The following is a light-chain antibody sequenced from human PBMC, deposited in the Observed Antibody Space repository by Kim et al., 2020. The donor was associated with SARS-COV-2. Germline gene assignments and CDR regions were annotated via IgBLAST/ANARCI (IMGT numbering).Light chain of an antibody. CDR3: QQTYSSPPS. Sequence: DIQMTQSPSSLSASVGDRVTITCRSTQSISGFLNWYQQRPGKAPMLLIHAATTLQSGVPSRFSGSRSETDFSLTISSLQPEDFATYYCQQTYSSPPSFGQGTKLEIK. CDR2: AAT. CDR1: QSISGF. V-gene: IGKV1-39*01. J-gene: IGKJ2*03.